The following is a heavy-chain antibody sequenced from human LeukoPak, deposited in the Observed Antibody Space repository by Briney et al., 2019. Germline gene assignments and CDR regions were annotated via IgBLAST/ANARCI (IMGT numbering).Heavy chain of an antibody. Sequence: SVTLSLTCTVSGGSISTYFWSWIRQPPGKGLEWIGYIYYTGSTNYNPSLKSRVTISVDSSKNQFSLKLNSVTAADTAMYYCARNLRMQPYAFDIWGQGTMLTVSS. D-gene: IGHD1-14*01. CDR1: GGSISTYF. V-gene: IGHV4-59*01. J-gene: IGHJ3*02. CDR2: IYYTGST. CDR3: ARNLRMQPYAFDI.